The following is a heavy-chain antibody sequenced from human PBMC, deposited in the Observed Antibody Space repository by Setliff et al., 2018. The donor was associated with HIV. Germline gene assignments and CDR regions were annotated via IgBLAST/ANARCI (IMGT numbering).Heavy chain of an antibody. CDR2: IYFTGDS. D-gene: IGHD6-13*01. CDR1: GGSISTNNFY. Sequence: SETLSLTCTVTGGSISTNNFYWGWIRQPPGKGLQWIGSIYFTGDSYYDPSLKSRVTISVDTSKNQFSLKLSSVTAADTAMYYCARALYRVKQQLVPHFFDHWGQGTLVTAPQ. J-gene: IGHJ4*02. V-gene: IGHV4-39*01. CDR3: ARALYRVKQQLVPHFFDH.